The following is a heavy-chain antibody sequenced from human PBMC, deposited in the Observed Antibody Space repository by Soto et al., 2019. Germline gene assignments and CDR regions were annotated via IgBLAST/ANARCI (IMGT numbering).Heavy chain of an antibody. CDR3: ARGDGDYYDGNGYLGRH. J-gene: IGHJ4*02. D-gene: IGHD3-22*01. V-gene: IGHV3-74*01. Sequence: GGSLRLSCAASGFTFSSYLMHWVRQAPGKGLVWVSRIKSDGSGTSYADSVKGRLTISRDNAKNTLYLQMNSLRAEDTAVYYCARGDGDYYDGNGYLGRHWGQGTLVTVSS. CDR2: IKSDGSGT. CDR1: GFTFSSYL.